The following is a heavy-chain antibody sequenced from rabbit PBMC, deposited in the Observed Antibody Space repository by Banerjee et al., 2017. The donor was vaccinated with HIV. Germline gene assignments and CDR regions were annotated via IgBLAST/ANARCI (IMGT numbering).Heavy chain of an antibody. Sequence: QEQLVESGGGLVQPEGSLTLTCTASGFSFSTNYWIYWVRQAPGKGLEWIACIYTGSGSTYYASWAKGRFTISKTSSTTVTLQMTSLTVADTATYFCARDCSSDYYPWLDLWGQGTLVTVS. CDR3: ARDCSSDYYPWLDL. J-gene: IGHJ5*01. CDR1: GFSFSTNYW. V-gene: IGHV1S45*01. D-gene: IGHD1-1*01. CDR2: IYTGSGST.